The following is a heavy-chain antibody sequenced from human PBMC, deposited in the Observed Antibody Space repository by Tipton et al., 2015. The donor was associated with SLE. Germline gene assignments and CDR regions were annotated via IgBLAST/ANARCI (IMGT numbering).Heavy chain of an antibody. J-gene: IGHJ2*01. D-gene: IGHD6-6*01. CDR3: ARLWGGKAARHWYFDL. CDR2: INPNSGGT. Sequence: QLVQSGAEVKKPGSSVKVSCKASGGTFTGYYMHWVRQAPGQGLEWMGRINPNSGGTNYAQKFQGRVTMTRDTSISTAYMELSRLRSDDTAVYYCARLWGGKAARHWYFDLWGRGTLVTVSS. CDR1: GGTFTGYY. V-gene: IGHV1-2*06.